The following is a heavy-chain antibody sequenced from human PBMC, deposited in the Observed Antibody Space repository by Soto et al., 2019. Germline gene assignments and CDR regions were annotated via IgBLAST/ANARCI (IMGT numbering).Heavy chain of an antibody. CDR2: ISGSGGST. J-gene: IGHJ4*02. V-gene: IGHV3-23*01. Sequence: GGSLRLSCAASGFTFSSYAMSWVRQAPGKGLEWVSAISGSGGSTYYADSVKGRFTISRDNSKNTLYLQMNSLRAEDTAVYYCAKSDCSSTSCLYYFDYWGQGPLVPV. D-gene: IGHD2-2*01. CDR1: GFTFSSYA. CDR3: AKSDCSSTSCLYYFDY.